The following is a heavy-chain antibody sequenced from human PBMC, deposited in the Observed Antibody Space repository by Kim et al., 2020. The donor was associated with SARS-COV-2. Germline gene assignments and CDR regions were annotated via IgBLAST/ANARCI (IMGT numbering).Heavy chain of an antibody. D-gene: IGHD6-13*01. CDR1: GFTVSSNY. V-gene: IGHV3-66*01. CDR3: ARDSAAAGTGY. Sequence: GGSLRLSCAASGFTVSSNYMSWVRQAPGKGLEWVSVIYSGGSTYYADSVKGRFTISRDNSKNTLYLQMNSLRAEDTAVYYCARDSAAAGTGYWGQGTLVTVSS. J-gene: IGHJ4*02. CDR2: IYSGGST.